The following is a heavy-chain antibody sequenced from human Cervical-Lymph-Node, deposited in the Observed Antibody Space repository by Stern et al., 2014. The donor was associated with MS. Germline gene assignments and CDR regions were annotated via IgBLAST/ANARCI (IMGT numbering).Heavy chain of an antibody. V-gene: IGHV1-46*01. D-gene: IGHD6-19*01. CDR1: GYTFTSYY. CDR2: INPSGGST. Sequence: QVQLVQSGAEVKKPGASVKVSCKASGYTFTSYYMHWVRQAPGQGLEWMGIINPSGGSTSYAQKFQGRVTMTRDTSTSTVYMELSSLRSEDTAVYYCARDDLKAVAGTLGFDYWGQGTLVTVSS. J-gene: IGHJ4*02. CDR3: ARDDLKAVAGTLGFDY.